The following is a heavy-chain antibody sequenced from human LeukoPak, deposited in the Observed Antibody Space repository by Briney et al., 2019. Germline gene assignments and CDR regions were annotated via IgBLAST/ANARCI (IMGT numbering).Heavy chain of an antibody. CDR3: ARVGVVSGSGSNY. Sequence: ASVKVSCKASGGIFSISWVRQAPGQGLEWMGGIIPIFGTANYAQKFQGRVTITADESTSTAYMELSSLRSEDTAVYYCARVGVVSGSGSNYWGQGTLVTVSS. CDR2: IIPIFGTA. D-gene: IGHD3-10*01. J-gene: IGHJ4*02. V-gene: IGHV1-69*01. CDR1: GGIFS.